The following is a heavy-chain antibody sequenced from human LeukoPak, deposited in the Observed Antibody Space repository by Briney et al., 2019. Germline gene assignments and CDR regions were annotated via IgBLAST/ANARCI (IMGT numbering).Heavy chain of an antibody. Sequence: SETLSLTCAVYGGSFSGYYWSWIRQPPGKGLEWTGEINHSGSTNYNPSLKSRVTISVDTSKNQFSLKLSSVTAADTAVYYCARGVKKNVVVVAATHPNWFDPWGQGTLVTVSS. J-gene: IGHJ5*02. V-gene: IGHV4-34*01. D-gene: IGHD2-15*01. CDR2: INHSGST. CDR1: GGSFSGYY. CDR3: ARGVKKNVVVVAATHPNWFDP.